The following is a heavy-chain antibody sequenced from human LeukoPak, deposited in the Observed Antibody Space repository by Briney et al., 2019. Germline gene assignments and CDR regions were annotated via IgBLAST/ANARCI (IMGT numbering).Heavy chain of an antibody. J-gene: IGHJ4*02. CDR1: GYTFTSYY. D-gene: IGHD4-4*01. V-gene: IGHV1-46*01. Sequence: ASVKVSCEASGYTFTSYYMHWVRQAPGQGLEWMGIINPSGGSTSYAQKFQGRVTMTRDTSTSTVYMELSSLRSEGTAVYYCARDLAYSNYVGILDYWGQGTLVTVSS. CDR3: ARDLAYSNYVGILDY. CDR2: INPSGGST.